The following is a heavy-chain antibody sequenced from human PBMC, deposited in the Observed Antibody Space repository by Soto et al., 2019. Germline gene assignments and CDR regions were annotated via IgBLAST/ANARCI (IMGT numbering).Heavy chain of an antibody. Sequence: PSETLSLTCAVYGGTFSGYYWSWIRQPPGTGLEWIGEINHSGSTNYIPSLKSRVTISVDTSKNQFSLKLSSVTAADTAVYYCARGPQIQYYGSGSYYLGYYYYYGMDVWGQGTTVT. CDR3: ARGPQIQYYGSGSYYLGYYYYYGMDV. J-gene: IGHJ6*02. CDR2: INHSGST. D-gene: IGHD3-10*01. V-gene: IGHV4-34*01. CDR1: GGTFSGYY.